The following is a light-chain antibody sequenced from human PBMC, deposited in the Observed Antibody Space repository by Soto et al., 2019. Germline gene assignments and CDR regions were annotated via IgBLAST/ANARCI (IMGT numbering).Light chain of an antibody. Sequence: EIVLTQSPATLSVSPGERATLSCRASQSISSNLAWYQQKPGQAPRLLIYGPSTRATGVPARFSGSGSGTEFTLTISSLQAEDVAIYYCHQCYSSPRTFGHGTKVDIK. J-gene: IGKJ1*01. CDR3: HQCYSSPRT. V-gene: IGKV3-15*01. CDR1: QSISSN. CDR2: GPS.